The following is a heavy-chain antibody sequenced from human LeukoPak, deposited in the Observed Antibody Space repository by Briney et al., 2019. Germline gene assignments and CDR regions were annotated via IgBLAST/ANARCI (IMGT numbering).Heavy chain of an antibody. V-gene: IGHV3-23*01. CDR1: GFTFSSYA. CDR2: ISGSGGST. Sequence: GGSLRLSCAASGFTFSSYAMSWVRQAPGKGLEWVSAISGSGGSTYYAASLTGRFTISRDNSKNTLYLQRNSLRAEDTAVYYCAGARGGSVEMATDWGQGTLVTVSS. J-gene: IGHJ4*02. D-gene: IGHD5-24*01. CDR3: AGARGGSVEMATD.